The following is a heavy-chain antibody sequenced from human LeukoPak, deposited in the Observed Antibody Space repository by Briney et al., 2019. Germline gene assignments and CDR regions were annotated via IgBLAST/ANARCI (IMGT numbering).Heavy chain of an antibody. J-gene: IGHJ4*02. CDR2: IYYSGTT. V-gene: IGHV4-59*08. CDR3: ARHRSGTFFDY. CDR1: GGSISSYY. Sequence: SETLSLTCTVSGGSISSYYWSWIRQPPGKGLDWIAYIYYSGTTSYNPSLKSRVTISIDTSKNQISLRLTSVTAADTAVYYCARHRSGTFFDYWGQGTLVAVSS.